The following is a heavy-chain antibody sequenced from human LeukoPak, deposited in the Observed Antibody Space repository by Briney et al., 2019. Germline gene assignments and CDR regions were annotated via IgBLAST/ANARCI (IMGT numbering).Heavy chain of an antibody. Sequence: SETLSLTCSVSGGSISSYSWTWIRQPPGKGLEWIGYIYYSGSTNYNPSHKSRVTISEDTSKNQVSLKLSSVTAADTAVYYCARGGSWFDPWGQGTLVTVSS. V-gene: IGHV4-59*12. D-gene: IGHD1-26*01. CDR2: IYYSGST. CDR1: GGSISSYS. J-gene: IGHJ5*02. CDR3: ARGGSWFDP.